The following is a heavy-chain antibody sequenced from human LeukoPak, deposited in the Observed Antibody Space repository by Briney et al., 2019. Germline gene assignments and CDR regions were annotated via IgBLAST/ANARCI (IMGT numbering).Heavy chain of an antibody. CDR3: ARGDFWSGDYTDAFDV. CDR1: GFTFNSYW. D-gene: IGHD3-3*01. J-gene: IGHJ3*01. CDR2: IKPDGSEK. V-gene: IGHV3-7*04. Sequence: PGGSLRLSCAVSGFTFNSYWMSWVRQAPGKGLEWVANIKPDGSEKYCIDSVKGRFTVSRDNAKNSLYLQMNSLRAGDTAVYDCARGDFWSGDYTDAFDVWGQGTMVTVSS.